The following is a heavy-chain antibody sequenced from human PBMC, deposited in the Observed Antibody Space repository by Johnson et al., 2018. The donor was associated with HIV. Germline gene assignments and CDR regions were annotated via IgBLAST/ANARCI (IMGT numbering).Heavy chain of an antibody. CDR2: IGTAGDT. CDR3: ARGFSDSSGYGYAFDI. J-gene: IGHJ3*02. Sequence: VQLVESGGGLVQPGGSLRLSCAASGFTFSSYDMHWVRQATGKGLEWVSGIGTAGDTYYPDSVMGRFTISRDNFKNTLYLQMNSLRVEDTALYYCARGFSDSSGYGYAFDIWGQGTMVTVSP. CDR1: GFTFSSYD. V-gene: IGHV3-13*01. D-gene: IGHD3-22*01.